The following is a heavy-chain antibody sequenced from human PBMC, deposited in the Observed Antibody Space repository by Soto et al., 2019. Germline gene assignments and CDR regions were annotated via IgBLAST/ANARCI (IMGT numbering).Heavy chain of an antibody. V-gene: IGHV1-18*01. D-gene: IGHD6-19*01. CDR2: ISAFNGDT. CDR3: VRDSPNSGLLGGNY. J-gene: IGHJ4*02. Sequence: QVQLVQSGAEVKRPGASVKVSCKASGYSFQRYGISWVRQAPGQGLEWVGWISAFNGDTKYAQRLQDRVSMTTDTSTDTAHMELRSLRSDDTAIYYCVRDSPNSGLLGGNYWGQGTLVTVSS. CDR1: GYSFQRYG.